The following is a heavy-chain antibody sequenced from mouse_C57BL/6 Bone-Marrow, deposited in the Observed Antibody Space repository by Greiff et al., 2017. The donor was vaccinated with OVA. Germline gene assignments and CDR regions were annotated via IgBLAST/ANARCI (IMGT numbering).Heavy chain of an antibody. Sequence: VQLVESGAELVRPGTSVKMSCKASGYTFTNYWIGWAKQRPGHGLEWIGDIYPGGGYTNYNEKFKGKATLTADKASSTAYMQFSSLTSEDSAIYYCARATVVAGFDYWGQGTTLTGSS. CDR1: GYTFTNYW. CDR3: ARATVVAGFDY. J-gene: IGHJ2*01. V-gene: IGHV1-63*01. D-gene: IGHD1-1*01. CDR2: IYPGGGYT.